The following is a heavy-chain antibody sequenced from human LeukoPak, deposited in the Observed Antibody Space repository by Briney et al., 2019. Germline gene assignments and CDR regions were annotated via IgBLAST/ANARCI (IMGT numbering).Heavy chain of an antibody. D-gene: IGHD3-16*01. CDR1: GFSSYS. Sequence: GGSLRLSCAASGFSSYSLHWVRQAPGKGLEWVSSISSGSDYIYYADSVKGRFTISRDNAKNSLYLQMNSLRAEDTAIYYCARDPWGTHAYWGQGTLVTVSS. V-gene: IGHV3-21*01. CDR2: ISSGSDYI. J-gene: IGHJ4*02. CDR3: ARDPWGTHAY.